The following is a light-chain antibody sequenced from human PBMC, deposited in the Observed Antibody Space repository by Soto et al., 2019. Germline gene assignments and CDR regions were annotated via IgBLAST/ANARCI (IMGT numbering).Light chain of an antibody. CDR1: SSNIGAVFD. J-gene: IGLJ2*01. CDR2: GNN. CDR3: QSYDRSLSAV. Sequence: QSVLTQPPSVSGTPGQRVAISCTGSSSNIGAVFDVHWYQQVPGAAPKLLIHGNNNRPSGVPDRFSGSKSGTSASLAITGLQAEDEADYYCQSYDRSLSAVFGGGTKLTVL. V-gene: IGLV1-40*01.